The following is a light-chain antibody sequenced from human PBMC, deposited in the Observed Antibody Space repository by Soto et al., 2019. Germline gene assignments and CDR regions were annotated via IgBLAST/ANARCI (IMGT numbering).Light chain of an antibody. CDR1: SSDVGSYNR. CDR2: DVS. J-gene: IGLJ1*01. V-gene: IGLV2-18*02. CDR3: SSYTSSSTYV. Sequence: QSVLTQPPSVSGSPGQSVTISCTGTSSDVGSYNRVSWYQQPPGTAPKVMIYDVSNRPSGVPDRFSGSKSGNTASMTISGLQADDESDYYCSSYTSSSTYVFGTGTKVTVL.